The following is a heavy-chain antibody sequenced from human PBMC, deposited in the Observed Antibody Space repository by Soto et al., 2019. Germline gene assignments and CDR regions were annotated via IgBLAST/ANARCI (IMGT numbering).Heavy chain of an antibody. CDR2: MNPNSGNT. CDR3: ARVIYDYIWGIMDV. Sequence: QVQLVQSGAEVKKPGASVKVSCKASGYTFTSYDINWVRQATGQGLEWMGWMNPNSGNTGNAQKFQGRVTMTRNTSISTAYIELSSLRSEDTAVYYCARVIYDYIWGIMDVWGKGTTVTVSS. D-gene: IGHD3-16*01. V-gene: IGHV1-8*01. CDR1: GYTFTSYD. J-gene: IGHJ6*03.